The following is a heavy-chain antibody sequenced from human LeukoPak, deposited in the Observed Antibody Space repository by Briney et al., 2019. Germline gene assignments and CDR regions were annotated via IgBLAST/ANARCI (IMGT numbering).Heavy chain of an antibody. CDR1: GFTFSSYA. CDR2: IRGSGGST. J-gene: IGHJ6*03. Sequence: GGSLSLSCAASGFTFSSYAMSWVRQAPGKGLEWVASIRGSGGSTYYADSVKGRFTISRDNSKNMLYLQMNSLRAEDTAVYYCAKEIYGDYPYYYYMDVWGKGTTVTVSS. D-gene: IGHD4-17*01. CDR3: AKEIYGDYPYYYYMDV. V-gene: IGHV3-23*01.